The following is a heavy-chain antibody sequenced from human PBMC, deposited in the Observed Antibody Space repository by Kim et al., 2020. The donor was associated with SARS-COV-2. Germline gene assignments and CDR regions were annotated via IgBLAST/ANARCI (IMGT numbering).Heavy chain of an antibody. CDR3: ACSSGSYSSGAFDI. CDR2: INSDGSST. Sequence: GGSLRLSCAASGFTFSSYWMHWVRQAPGKGLVWVSRINSDGSSTSYADSVKGRFTISRDNDKNTLYLQMNSLRAEDTAVYYCACSSGSYSSGAFDIWGQGTMVTVSS. D-gene: IGHD1-26*01. V-gene: IGHV3-74*01. CDR1: GFTFSSYW. J-gene: IGHJ3*02.